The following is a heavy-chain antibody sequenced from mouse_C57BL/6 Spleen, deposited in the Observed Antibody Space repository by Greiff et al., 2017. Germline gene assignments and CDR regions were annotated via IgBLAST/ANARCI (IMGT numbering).Heavy chain of an antibody. CDR3: TRVSGYGREYCAMDC. CDR2: SYPGNSDT. V-gene: IGHV1-5*01. Sequence: EVQLQQPGTVLARPGASVKMSCKASGYTFTSYWMHWVKQRPGQGLEWIGASYPGNSDTSYNQKFKGKAKLTAVTSASTAYMELSSLTNGDTADYECTRVSGYGREYCAMDCWGQGTTGTVAS. J-gene: IGHJ4*01. D-gene: IGHD2-2*01. CDR1: GYTFTSYW.